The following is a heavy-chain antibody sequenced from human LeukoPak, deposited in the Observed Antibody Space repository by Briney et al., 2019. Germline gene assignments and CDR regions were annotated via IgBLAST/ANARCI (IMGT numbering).Heavy chain of an antibody. J-gene: IGHJ4*02. CDR3: AGAGYLHPY. V-gene: IGHV3-30*04. CDR1: GFTFSSYA. Sequence: GRSLRLSCAASGFTFSSYAMHWVRQAPGKGLEWVAVISYDGSNKYHADSVKGRFTISRDNSKNTLYLQMNSLRAEDTAVYYCAGAGYLHPYWGQGTLVTVSS. D-gene: IGHD2-15*01. CDR2: ISYDGSNK.